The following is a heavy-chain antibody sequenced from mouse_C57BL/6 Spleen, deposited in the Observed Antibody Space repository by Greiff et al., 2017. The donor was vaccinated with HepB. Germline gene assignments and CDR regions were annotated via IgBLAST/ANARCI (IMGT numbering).Heavy chain of an antibody. J-gene: IGHJ3*01. CDR1: GFSLTSYG. CDR3: AKNVPGDALGAWFAY. D-gene: IGHD3-3*01. V-gene: IGHV2-5*01. Sequence: VKLMESGPGLVQPSQSLSITCTVSGFSLTSYGVHWVRQSPGKGLEWLGVIWRGGSTAYNAAFMSRLSITKDNSKSQVFFKMNSLQADDTAIYYCAKNVPGDALGAWFAYWGQGTLVTVSA. CDR2: IWRGGST.